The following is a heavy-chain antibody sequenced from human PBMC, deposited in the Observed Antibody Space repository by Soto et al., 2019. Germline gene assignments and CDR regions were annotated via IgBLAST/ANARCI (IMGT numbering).Heavy chain of an antibody. V-gene: IGHV1-69*01. CDR2: IIPMFAIT. Sequence: QVQLVQSGAEVKKPGSSVTVSCKVSGGTFSGTAINWVRQAPGQGHEWLGGIIPMFAITHYAPKFQGRVAITADDSTNTAYMQLNSLRSDDTAVYHCVRGPHNNRFKCFQWGQGTGVSVSS. CDR1: GGTFSGTA. J-gene: IGHJ4*02. CDR3: VRGPHNNRFKCFQ. D-gene: IGHD1-1*01.